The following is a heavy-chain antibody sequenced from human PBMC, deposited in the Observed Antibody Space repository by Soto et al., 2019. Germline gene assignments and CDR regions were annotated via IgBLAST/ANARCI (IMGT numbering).Heavy chain of an antibody. V-gene: IGHV2-5*01. Sequence: SGPTLVNPTQTFTLTCTFSGFSLSTSGVGVGWIRQPPGKALEWLALIYWNDDKHYSPSLKSRLTITNDTSKNQVVLTMTNMDPVDTATYYCARGGIRDGYNPGSWFDPWGQGTLVTVSS. CDR2: IYWNDDK. D-gene: IGHD5-12*01. CDR3: ARGGIRDGYNPGSWFDP. J-gene: IGHJ5*02. CDR1: GFSLSTSGVG.